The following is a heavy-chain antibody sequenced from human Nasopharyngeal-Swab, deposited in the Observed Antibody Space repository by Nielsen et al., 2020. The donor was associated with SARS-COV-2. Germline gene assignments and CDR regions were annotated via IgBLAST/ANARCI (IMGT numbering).Heavy chain of an antibody. CDR2: ISSSGSTI. J-gene: IGHJ4*02. V-gene: IGHV3-11*04. D-gene: IGHD4-23*01. Sequence: GESLKISCAASGFTFSDYYMSWIRQAPGKGLEWVSYISSSGSTIYYADSVKGQFTISRDNAKNSLYLQMNSLRAEDTAVYYCAHHYGGNTDHLDYWGQGTLVTVSP. CDR3: AHHYGGNTDHLDY. CDR1: GFTFSDYY.